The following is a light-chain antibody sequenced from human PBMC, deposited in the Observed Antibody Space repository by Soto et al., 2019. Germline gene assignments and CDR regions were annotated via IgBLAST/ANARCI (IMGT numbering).Light chain of an antibody. Sequence: DIQMTQSPSSLSASVGDGVTITCRASQSITSYLNWYQQKPGTAPKRLIYAVSSLQSGVPSRFSGSGSGTEFTLTISSLQPEDVATYYCLQHHSYPQTFGQATKVE. V-gene: IGKV1-17*01. CDR2: AVS. J-gene: IGKJ1*01. CDR1: QSITSY. CDR3: LQHHSYPQT.